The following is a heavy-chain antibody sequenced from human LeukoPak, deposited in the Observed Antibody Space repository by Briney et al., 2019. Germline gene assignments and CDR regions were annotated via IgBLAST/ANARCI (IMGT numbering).Heavy chain of an antibody. CDR3: ARDPNGDYIGAYDF. CDR2: ITSRDGRT. D-gene: IGHD4-17*01. J-gene: IGHJ3*01. V-gene: IGHV3-23*01. CDR1: ELTFSRYA. Sequence: PGGSLRLSCAAPELTFSRYAMTWVRQAPGKGLAWVSSITSRDGRTVYTDSVKGRFTVSRDNSKNTLYLQMNSLRVEDTAIYYCARDPNGDYIGAYDFWGQGTLVTVSS.